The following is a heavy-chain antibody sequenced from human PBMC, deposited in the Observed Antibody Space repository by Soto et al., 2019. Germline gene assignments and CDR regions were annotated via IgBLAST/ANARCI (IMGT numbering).Heavy chain of an antibody. V-gene: IGHV1-69*04. CDR2: IIPILGIA. J-gene: IGHJ4*02. CDR1: GGTFSSYT. CDR3: ARDVDGVGRSSWYLDDY. Sequence: SVKVSCKASGGTFSSYTISWVRQAPGQGLEWMGRIIPILGIANYAQKFQGRVTITADKSTSTAYMELSSLRSEDTAVYYCARDVDGVGRSSWYLDDYWGQGTLVTVSS. D-gene: IGHD6-13*01.